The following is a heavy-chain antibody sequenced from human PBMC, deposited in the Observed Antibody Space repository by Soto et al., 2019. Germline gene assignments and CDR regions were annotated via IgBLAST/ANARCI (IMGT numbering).Heavy chain of an antibody. D-gene: IGHD5-18*01. Sequence: ASVKVSCKASGYTFTSYSMHWVRQAPGQRLEWMGWINAGNGNTKYSQKFQGRVTITRDTSASTAYMELSSLRSEDTAVYYCARDPXYSYGYNWGQGTLVTVSS. CDR3: ARDPXYSYGYN. J-gene: IGHJ4*02. V-gene: IGHV1-3*01. CDR2: INAGNGNT. CDR1: GYTFTSYS.